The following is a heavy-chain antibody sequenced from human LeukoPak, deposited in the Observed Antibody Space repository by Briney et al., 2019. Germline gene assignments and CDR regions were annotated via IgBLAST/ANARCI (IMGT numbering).Heavy chain of an antibody. CDR2: ISGSGGST. V-gene: IGHV3-23*01. Sequence: GGSLRLSCAASGFTFSSYTMSWVRQAPGKGLEWVSDISGSGGSTYYADSVKGRFTTSRDNSKSTLYLQMNSLRVEDTAVYYCAHSIAVTGHYAWGQGTLVTVSS. CDR3: AHSIAVTGHYA. CDR1: GFTFSSYT. D-gene: IGHD6-19*01. J-gene: IGHJ5*02.